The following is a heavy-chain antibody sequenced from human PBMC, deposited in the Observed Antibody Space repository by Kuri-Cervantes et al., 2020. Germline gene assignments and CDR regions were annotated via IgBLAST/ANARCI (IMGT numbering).Heavy chain of an antibody. CDR2: ISVDNGNG. Sequence: ASVKVSCKASGYTFTNYGISWVRQAPGQGLEWMGWISVDNGNGNYAQKFQGRITMTTDTSTRTAYMEMRSLRSDDTAVYYCTREIDIWGQGTLVTVSS. D-gene: IGHD3-9*01. CDR1: GYTFTNYG. CDR3: TREIDI. J-gene: IGHJ4*02. V-gene: IGHV1-18*01.